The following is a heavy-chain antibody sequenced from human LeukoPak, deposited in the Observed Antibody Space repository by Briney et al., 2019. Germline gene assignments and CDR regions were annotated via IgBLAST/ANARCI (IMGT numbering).Heavy chain of an antibody. CDR2: ISYIGST. J-gene: IGHJ3*02. V-gene: IGHV4-59*11. Sequence: SETLSLTCAVSDDPFSSHYWTWIRQPPGKGLEWIGYISYIGSTNYNPSLKSRVTISIDTSKNEFSLKLTSVTAADTAVYYCARDLVTVTKGFDIWGQGTMVTVSS. CDR1: DDPFSSHY. D-gene: IGHD4-17*01. CDR3: ARDLVTVTKGFDI.